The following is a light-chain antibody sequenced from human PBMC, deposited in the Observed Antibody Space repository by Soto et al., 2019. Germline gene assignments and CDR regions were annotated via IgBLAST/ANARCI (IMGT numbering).Light chain of an antibody. V-gene: IGKV1-33*01. J-gene: IGKJ4*01. CDR1: QDITNF. CDR2: DAS. CDR3: QHYDNLPLT. Sequence: DIQMTQSPSSLSASVGDRVTITCQASQDITNFLNWYQQKPGKAPKLLISDASKLQTGVPSRFSGGGSGTHFTFTISSLQPEDIATYYCQHYDNLPLTFGGGTKVEIE.